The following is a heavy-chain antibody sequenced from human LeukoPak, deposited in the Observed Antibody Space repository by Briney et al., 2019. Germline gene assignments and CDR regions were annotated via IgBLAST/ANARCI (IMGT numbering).Heavy chain of an antibody. V-gene: IGHV4-38-2*01. CDR2: IYHSGST. J-gene: IGHJ5*02. Sequence: PSETLSLTCAVSGYSITSGSYWDWIRQPPGKGLERIGTIYHSGSTYYNPSLKSRVTISVDTSKNHFSLKLNSVTAADTAVYYCARRANNWNSVEFDPWGQGTLVTVSS. D-gene: IGHD1-7*01. CDR1: GYSITSGSY. CDR3: ARRANNWNSVEFDP.